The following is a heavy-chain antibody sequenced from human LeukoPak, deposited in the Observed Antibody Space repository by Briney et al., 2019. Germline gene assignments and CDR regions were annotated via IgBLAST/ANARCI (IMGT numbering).Heavy chain of an antibody. D-gene: IGHD3-16*01. CDR1: GFTFSDYA. CDR3: AKDRQSRNNVWDPFDI. CDR2: IGGHETDT. V-gene: IGHV3-23*01. J-gene: IGHJ3*02. Sequence: GGSLRLSCAVSGFTFSDYAMSWVRQAPGKGLEWVSGIGGHETDTHYADSVRGRFTISRDNSKSTLYLQMNSLRAEDTAAYCCAKDRQSRNNVWDPFDIWGQGTMVTVSS.